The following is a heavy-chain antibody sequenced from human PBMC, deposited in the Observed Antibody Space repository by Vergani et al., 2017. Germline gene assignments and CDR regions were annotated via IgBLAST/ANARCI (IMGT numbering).Heavy chain of an antibody. V-gene: IGHV6-1*01. CDR1: GDRVSSNSAA. D-gene: IGHD7-27*01. CDR3: VRDIFCRKGSTGEFEY. J-gene: IGHJ4*02. CDR2: TYYRSKCYN. Sequence: QVQLQQSGPGLVKPSQTLSLTCAISGDRVSSNSAAWHLIRQSPSRGVEWLGKTYYRSKCYNDYAVAVKRRITINPDTSKNQFSLQLNSMTPKDTAVYDAVRDIFCRKGSTGEFEYWGEGTRVGVSS.